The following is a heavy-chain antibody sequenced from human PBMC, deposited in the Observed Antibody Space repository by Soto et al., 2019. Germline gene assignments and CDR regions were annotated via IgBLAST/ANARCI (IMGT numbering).Heavy chain of an antibody. CDR2: IYYSGKT. CDR1: CSSICNTSAY. Sequence: SATLSLTCSFSCSSICNTSAYSALICQPPGKGLEWIATIYYSGKTYYNPSLKSRVTISVDTSKNQFSLKLSSVTAADTAVYYCARSREMYYYDSSGYYAHWGQGTLVS. J-gene: IGHJ4*02. V-gene: IGHV4-39*07. CDR3: ARSREMYYYDSSGYYAH. D-gene: IGHD3-22*01.